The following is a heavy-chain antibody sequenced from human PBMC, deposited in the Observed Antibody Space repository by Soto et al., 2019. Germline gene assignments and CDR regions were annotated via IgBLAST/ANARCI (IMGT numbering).Heavy chain of an antibody. V-gene: IGHV3-74*03. CDR3: VRGLGNSDH. CDR2: IDSYGSST. J-gene: IGHJ4*02. Sequence: EVQLVESGGGLVQPGGSLRLSCVASGFTFSSYWMHWVRQVPGKEPVWVSFIDSYGSSTKYADSVRGRFTISRDNAKNTLYLLMNSMRVEDTAVYYCVRGLGNSDHWGQGTLVTVSS. CDR1: GFTFSSYW.